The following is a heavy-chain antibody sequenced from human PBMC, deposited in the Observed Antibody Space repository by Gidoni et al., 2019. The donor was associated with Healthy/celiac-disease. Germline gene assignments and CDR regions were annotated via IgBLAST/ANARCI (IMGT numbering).Heavy chain of an antibody. CDR3: TTVPDSGRSH. CDR2: IKSKTDVGTT. D-gene: IGHD6-19*01. Sequence: EVQLVESGGGLVKPGGSLRLSCAASGFTFSNAWMSWVRQAPGKGLEWVGRIKSKTDVGTTDYAAPVKGRFTISRDDSKDTLYLQMNSLKTEDTAVYYCTTVPDSGRSHWGQGTLVTVSS. CDR1: GFTFSNAW. J-gene: IGHJ4*02. V-gene: IGHV3-15*01.